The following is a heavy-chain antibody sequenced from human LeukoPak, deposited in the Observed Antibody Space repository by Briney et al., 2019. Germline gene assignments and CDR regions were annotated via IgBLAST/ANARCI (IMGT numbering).Heavy chain of an antibody. J-gene: IGHJ5*02. CDR2: IYTSGST. V-gene: IGHV4-4*07. Sequence: PSETLSLTCTVSGGSFSTYYWSWIRQPAGKGLEWIGRIYTSGSTNYNPSLKSRVTMSVDTSKNRFSLNLSSVTAADTAVYYCARAETTVTGDGRFDPWGQGTLVTVSS. CDR1: GGSFSTYY. D-gene: IGHD4-17*01. CDR3: ARAETTVTGDGRFDP.